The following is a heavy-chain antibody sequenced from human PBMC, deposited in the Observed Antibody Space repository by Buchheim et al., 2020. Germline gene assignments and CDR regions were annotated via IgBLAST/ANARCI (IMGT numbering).Heavy chain of an antibody. CDR2: LSYDGTIK. CDR3: ARDWGWNCEY. V-gene: IGHV3-30-3*01. J-gene: IGHJ4*02. Sequence: QVQLVESGGGVVQPGTSLRLSCAASGFTFNNYAMHWVRQAPGKGLEWVAVLSYDGTIKYYAESVKGRFTISRDNSTSKLYLQMNSLRIEDTAVYFCARDWGWNCEYWGQGTL. D-gene: IGHD1-1*01. CDR1: GFTFNNYA.